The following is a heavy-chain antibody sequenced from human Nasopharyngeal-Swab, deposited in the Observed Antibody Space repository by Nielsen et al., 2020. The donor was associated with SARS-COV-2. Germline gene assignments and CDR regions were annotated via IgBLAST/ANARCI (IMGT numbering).Heavy chain of an antibody. CDR1: GGPMTSTNHY. CDR2: IYYSWGT. Sequence: GSLRLSCAVSGGPMTSTNHYWAWIRQPPGKGLEWIGTIYYSWGTYYNSSLKSRVTLSVDTSKKLFSLRLVSLAPADTAVYFCARLPLLLSQTSDSPLDSWGQGILVTVSS. D-gene: IGHD2-15*01. CDR3: ARLPLLLSQTSDSPLDS. V-gene: IGHV4-39*02. J-gene: IGHJ4*02.